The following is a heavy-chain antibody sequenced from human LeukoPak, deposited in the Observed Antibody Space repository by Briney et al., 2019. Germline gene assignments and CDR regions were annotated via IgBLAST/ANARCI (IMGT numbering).Heavy chain of an antibody. V-gene: IGHV4-34*01. CDR3: ARELGSSGYHSTV. D-gene: IGHD3-22*01. J-gene: IGHJ4*02. CDR2: ISHSGST. Sequence: SETLSLTCAVYGGSFSGYYWSWIRQPPGKGLEWIGEISHSGSTNYNPSLKSRVTISVDTSKNQFSLKLGSVTAADTAVYYCARELGSSGYHSTVWGQGTLVTVSS. CDR1: GGSFSGYY.